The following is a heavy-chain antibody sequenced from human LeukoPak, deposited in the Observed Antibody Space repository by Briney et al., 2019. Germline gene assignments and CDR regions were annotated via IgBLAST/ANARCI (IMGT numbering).Heavy chain of an antibody. CDR1: GFTFSSYA. CDR3: AKLGYDSSGYPGIFDY. D-gene: IGHD3-22*01. V-gene: IGHV3-23*01. Sequence: GGSLRLSCAASGFTFSSYAMSWVRQAPGKGLEWVSAISGSGGSTYYAGSVKGRFTISRDNSKNTLYLQMNSLRAEDTAVYYCAKLGYDSSGYPGIFDYWGQGTLVTVSS. J-gene: IGHJ4*02. CDR2: ISGSGGST.